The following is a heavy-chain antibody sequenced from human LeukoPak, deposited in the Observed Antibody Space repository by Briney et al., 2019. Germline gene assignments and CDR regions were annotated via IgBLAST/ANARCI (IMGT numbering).Heavy chain of an antibody. D-gene: IGHD2-2*01. J-gene: IGHJ4*02. CDR1: GGSFSGYY. Sequence: PSETLSLTCAVYGGSFSGYYWSWIRQPPGKGLEWIGEINHSGSTNYNPSLKSRVTISVDTSKNQFSLKLSSVTAAGTAVYYCARGRDIVVVPAVQPSPFDFWGQGTLVTVSS. CDR2: INHSGST. V-gene: IGHV4-34*01. CDR3: ARGRDIVVVPAVQPSPFDF.